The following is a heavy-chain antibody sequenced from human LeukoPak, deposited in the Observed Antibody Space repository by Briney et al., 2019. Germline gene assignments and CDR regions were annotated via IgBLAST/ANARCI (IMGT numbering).Heavy chain of an antibody. CDR2: TYYRSKWYN. Sequence: SQTLSLTCAISGDSFSSNSAAWNWIRQSPSRGLEWLGRTYYRSKWYNDYAVSVKSRITINPDTSKNQFSLQLNSVTPEDTAVYYCARDRLVGKQWLYAFDIWGQGTMVTVSS. D-gene: IGHD6-19*01. CDR1: GDSFSSNSAA. CDR3: ARDRLVGKQWLYAFDI. J-gene: IGHJ3*02. V-gene: IGHV6-1*01.